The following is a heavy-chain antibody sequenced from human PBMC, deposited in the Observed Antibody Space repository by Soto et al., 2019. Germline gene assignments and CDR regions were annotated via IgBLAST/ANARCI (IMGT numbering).Heavy chain of an antibody. CDR3: ARSLYSNSYRTTYYFDY. J-gene: IGHJ4*02. CDR1: RVTCGDFS. V-gene: IGHV3-21*06. D-gene: IGHD6-13*01. CDR2: ISSKSSYM. Sequence: GGSLRLSWAAARVTCGDFSGNWVRQAPGKGLEWVSSISSKSSYMYYADSVKGRFTISRDNAENSLFLQMDSLTAEDTAVYYCARSLYSNSYRTTYYFDYWGQGALVTVSS.